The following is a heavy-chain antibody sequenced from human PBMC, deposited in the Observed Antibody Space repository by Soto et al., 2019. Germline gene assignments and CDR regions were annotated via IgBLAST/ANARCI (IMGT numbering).Heavy chain of an antibody. D-gene: IGHD2-15*01. CDR2: ITPLFGIP. J-gene: IGHJ5*02. CDR3: ARDTHSAGGWFDT. CDR1: GGTSRSLS. Sequence: QVQLVQSGAEVKKPGSSVKVSCKASGGTSRSLSITWVRQAPGQGLEWMGGITPLFGIPNYPEKFQGSLTITADKSTSTAYLELSSLRSEDTAVYYCARDTHSAGGWFDTWGRGTLVTVSS. V-gene: IGHV1-69*17.